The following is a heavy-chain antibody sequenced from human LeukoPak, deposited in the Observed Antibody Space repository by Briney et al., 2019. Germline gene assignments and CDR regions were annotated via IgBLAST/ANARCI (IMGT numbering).Heavy chain of an antibody. CDR2: IYPGDSDT. V-gene: IGHV5-51*03. CDR3: ARFDCSSTSCYKSYNYGMDV. D-gene: IGHD2-2*02. J-gene: IGHJ6*02. Sequence: GESLKISCKGSGYSFSSYWIGWVRQMPGKGLEWMGIIYPGDSDTTYSPSFQGQATISADKSISTAYLQWSSLKASDTAMYYCARFDCSSTSCYKSYNYGMDVWGQGTTVTVSS. CDR1: GYSFSSYW.